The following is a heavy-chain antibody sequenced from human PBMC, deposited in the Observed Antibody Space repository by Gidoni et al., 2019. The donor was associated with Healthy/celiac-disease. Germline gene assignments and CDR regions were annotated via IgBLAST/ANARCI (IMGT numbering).Heavy chain of an antibody. CDR3: AKGLGGATLSFQH. CDR2: ISGSGGST. D-gene: IGHD1-26*01. V-gene: IGHV3-23*01. Sequence: GFTFSSYAMSWVRQAPGKGLEWVSAISGSGGSTYYADPVKGRFTISRDNYKNTLYLQMNSLRAEDKAVYYCAKGLGGATLSFQHWGQGTLVTVSS. CDR1: GFTFSSYA. J-gene: IGHJ1*01.